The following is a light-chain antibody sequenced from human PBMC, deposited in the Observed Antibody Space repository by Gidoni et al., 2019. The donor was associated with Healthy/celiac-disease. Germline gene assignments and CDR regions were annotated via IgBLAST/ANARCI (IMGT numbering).Light chain of an antibody. J-gene: IGKJ2*01. CDR3: QQYNSYPYT. CDR1: QSISSW. Sequence: DIQMTQSPSTLSASVGDRVTITCRASQSISSWLDWYQQKPGKAPKLLIYKASSLESGVPSRFSGSGSGTELTLTISSLQPDDFATYYCQQYNSYPYTFGQGTKLEIK. CDR2: KAS. V-gene: IGKV1-5*03.